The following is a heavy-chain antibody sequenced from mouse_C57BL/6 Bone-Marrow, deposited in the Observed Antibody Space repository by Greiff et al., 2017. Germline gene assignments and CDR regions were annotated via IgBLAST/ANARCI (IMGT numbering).Heavy chain of an antibody. D-gene: IGHD1-1*01. Sequence: EVKLVESGGGLVKPGGSLKLSCAASGFTFSRYAMSWVRQTPEKRLEWVATISDGGSYIYYPATVQGRFTISSDNAKNNQYLQMSHLKTEDTDMYYCDRYYYGSMFAYWGQGTLVTVSA. CDR1: GFTFSRYA. J-gene: IGHJ3*01. CDR2: ISDGGSYI. V-gene: IGHV5-4*03. CDR3: DRYYYGSMFAY.